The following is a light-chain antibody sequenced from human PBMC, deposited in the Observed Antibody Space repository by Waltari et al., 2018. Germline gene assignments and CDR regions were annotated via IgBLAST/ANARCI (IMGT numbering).Light chain of an antibody. J-gene: IGLJ1*01. CDR3: AAWDDSLNGFYV. V-gene: IGLV1-44*01. CDR2: GPN. CDR1: SSNIGSNT. Sequence: QSVLTQPPSASGTPGQRVTISCSGSSSNIGSNTVNWYQQLPGTAPTPLIDGPNQRPSGVPARFSGSNSGTSASLAISGLQSEDEAHYYCAAWDDSLNGFYVFGTGTKVTVL.